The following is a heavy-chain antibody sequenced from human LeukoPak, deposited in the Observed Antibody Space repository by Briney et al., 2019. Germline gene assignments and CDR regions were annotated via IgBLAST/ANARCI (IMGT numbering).Heavy chain of an antibody. Sequence: GGSLRLSCAASGFTFSSYAMSWVRQAPGKGLEWVSAISGSGGSTYYADSVKGRFTIYRDNSKNTLYLQMNSLRAEDTAVYYCAKAGYGSGSYYTLSHFDYWGQGTLVTVSS. CDR3: AKAGYGSGSYYTLSHFDY. CDR2: ISGSGGST. D-gene: IGHD3-10*01. J-gene: IGHJ4*02. CDR1: GFTFSSYA. V-gene: IGHV3-23*01.